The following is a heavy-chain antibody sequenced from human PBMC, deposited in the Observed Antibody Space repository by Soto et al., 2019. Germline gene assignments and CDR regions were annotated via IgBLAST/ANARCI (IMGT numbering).Heavy chain of an antibody. CDR3: ARRGYCTNGVCYYGMDV. CDR1: GGSISSPNFY. D-gene: IGHD2-8*01. CDR2: IYYNGTT. Sequence: SETLSLTCTVSGGSISSPNFYWSWIRQHPGKGLEWIGHIYYNGTTYYNSTLKSRVSISVDTSKNQFSLKLSSVTAADTAVYYCARRGYCTNGVCYYGMDVWGQGTTVTVSS. J-gene: IGHJ6*02. V-gene: IGHV4-31*03.